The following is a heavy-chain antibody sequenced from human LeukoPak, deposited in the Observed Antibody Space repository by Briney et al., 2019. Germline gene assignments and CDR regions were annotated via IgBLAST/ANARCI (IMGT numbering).Heavy chain of an antibody. V-gene: IGHV3-20*04. CDR3: ARDQGSGWYSDN. CDR2: INWNGGST. J-gene: IGHJ4*02. Sequence: GGSLRLSCAASGFTFDDYGMSWVRQAPGKGLEWVSGINWNGGSTGYADSVKGRFTISRDNAKNSLYLQMNSLRAEDTGVYYCARDQGSGWYSDNWGQGTLVTVSS. CDR1: GFTFDDYG. D-gene: IGHD6-19*01.